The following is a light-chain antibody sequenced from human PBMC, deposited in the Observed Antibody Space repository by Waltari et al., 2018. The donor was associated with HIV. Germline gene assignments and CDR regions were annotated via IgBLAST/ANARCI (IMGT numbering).Light chain of an antibody. Sequence: EVVMTQSPATLSVSPGDRATLSCRASQRVSSNLAWYQQKPGQPPRLLIYAVSTRATGIAARFSGSGSGTEFSLTISSLQSEDYAVYYCQQYSNWPRTFGQGTKVEIK. V-gene: IGKV3-15*01. CDR2: AVS. J-gene: IGKJ1*01. CDR3: QQYSNWPRT. CDR1: QRVSSN.